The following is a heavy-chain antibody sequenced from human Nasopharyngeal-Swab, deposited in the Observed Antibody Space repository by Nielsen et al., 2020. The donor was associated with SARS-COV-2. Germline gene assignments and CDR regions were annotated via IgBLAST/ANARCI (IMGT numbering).Heavy chain of an antibody. CDR1: GFTFSRYG. CDR2: IWYDGSNK. D-gene: IGHD6-19*01. J-gene: IGHJ4*02. CDR3: ARNRIAVAGIIDY. Sequence: GGSLRLSCAASGFTFSRYGMHWVRQAPGKGLEWVAVIWYDGSNKYYADSAKGRFTISRDNSKNTLYLQMNSLRAEDTAVYYCARNRIAVAGIIDYWGQGTLVTVSS. V-gene: IGHV3-33*01.